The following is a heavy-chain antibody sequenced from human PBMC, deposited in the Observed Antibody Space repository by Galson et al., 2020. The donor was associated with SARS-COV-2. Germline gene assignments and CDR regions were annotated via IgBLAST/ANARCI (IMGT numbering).Heavy chain of an antibody. CDR2: VYQSVAT. CDR3: ARRYVSGLSPYWYLDL. J-gene: IGHJ2*01. V-gene: IGHV4-30-2*06. CDR1: GGSITSGGYS. D-gene: IGHD3-16*01. Sequence: SETLSLTCSVSGGSITSGGYSWTWIRQSPGKGLEWIGYVYQSVATHYNPSLQSRLTIPMDRSKNPLSLKLTSVTAADTAVYYCARRYVSGLSPYWYLDLWGRGTLVTVSS.